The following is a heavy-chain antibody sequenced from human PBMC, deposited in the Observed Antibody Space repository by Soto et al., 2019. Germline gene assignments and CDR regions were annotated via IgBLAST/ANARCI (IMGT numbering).Heavy chain of an antibody. CDR2: IYYSGST. J-gene: IGHJ4*02. CDR3: ARDKPGRSGYVYYFDY. V-gene: IGHV4-59*01. CDR1: GGSISSYY. Sequence: SETLSLTCTVSGGSISSYYWSWIRQPPGKGLEWIGYIYYSGSTNYNPSLKSRVTISVDTSKNQFSLKLSSVTAADTAVYYCARDKPGRSGYVYYFDYWGQGTLVTVSS. D-gene: IGHD5-12*01.